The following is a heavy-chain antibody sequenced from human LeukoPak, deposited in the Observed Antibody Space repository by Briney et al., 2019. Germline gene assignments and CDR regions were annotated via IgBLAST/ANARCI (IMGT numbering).Heavy chain of an antibody. CDR3: AGRWGNTMDV. D-gene: IGHD3-16*01. CDR1: GGSISSYF. CDR2: IYNSGST. V-gene: IGHV4-4*07. Sequence: KPSETLSLTCTVSGGSISSYFWTWIRQPAGKGLEWIGRIYNSGSTNYNPSLKSRVTMSVDTSKNQFSLKLSSVTAADTAVYYCAGRWGNTMDVWGKGTTVTVSS. J-gene: IGHJ6*03.